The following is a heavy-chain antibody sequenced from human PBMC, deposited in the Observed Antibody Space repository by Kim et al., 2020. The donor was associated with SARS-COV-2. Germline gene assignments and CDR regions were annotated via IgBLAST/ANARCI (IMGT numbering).Heavy chain of an antibody. CDR2: IYYSGST. CDR1: GGSISSSSYY. J-gene: IGHJ5*02. CDR3: ARRGYSSSWYTEGWFDP. V-gene: IGHV4-39*01. D-gene: IGHD6-13*01. Sequence: SETLSLTCTVSGGSISSSSYYWGWIRQPPGKGLEWIGSIYYSGSTYYNPSLKSRVTISVDTSKNQFSLKLSSVTAADTAVYYCARRGYSSSWYTEGWFDPWGQGTLVTVSS.